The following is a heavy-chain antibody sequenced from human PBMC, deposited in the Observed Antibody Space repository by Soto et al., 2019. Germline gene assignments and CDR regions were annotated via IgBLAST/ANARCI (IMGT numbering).Heavy chain of an antibody. Sequence: PGGSLTLFCAASGFTFSSYSMNLVRQTPGKGLEWVSYISSSSSTIYYADSVKGRFTISRDNAKNSLYLQMNSLRAEDTAVYYCASWGPSGCTNGVCYSSFDYWGQGTLVTVSS. V-gene: IGHV3-48*01. J-gene: IGHJ4*02. CDR2: ISSSSSTI. D-gene: IGHD2-8*01. CDR3: ASWGPSGCTNGVCYSSFDY. CDR1: GFTFSSYS.